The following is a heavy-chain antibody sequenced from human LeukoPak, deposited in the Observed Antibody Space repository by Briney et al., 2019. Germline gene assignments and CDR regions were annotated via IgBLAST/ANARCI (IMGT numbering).Heavy chain of an antibody. CDR1: GYTFTSYG. D-gene: IGHD6-6*01. J-gene: IGHJ5*02. CDR2: ISAYNGNT. V-gene: IGHV1-18*01. Sequence: GASVKVSCKASGYTFTSYGISWVRQAPGQGLEWMGWISAYNGNTNYAQKLQGRVTMTTDTSTSTAYMELSSLRSEDTAVYYCARAYSSSSGGWFDRWGQGTLVTVSS. CDR3: ARAYSSSSGGWFDR.